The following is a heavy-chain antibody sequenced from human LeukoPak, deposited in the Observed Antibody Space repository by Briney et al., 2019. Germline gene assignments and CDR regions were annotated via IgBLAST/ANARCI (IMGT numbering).Heavy chain of an antibody. J-gene: IGHJ4*02. Sequence: GGPLRLYCAASGFTFSSYWMHWVRQAPGKGLVSVSRINSDGSTASYADSVKGRFTISRANAKNTLSLQMSSLRAEDTAVYYCVRGYSGSFLDYWGQGTLVTVSS. CDR2: INSDGSTA. CDR1: GFTFSSYW. D-gene: IGHD1-26*01. V-gene: IGHV3-74*01. CDR3: VRGYSGSFLDY.